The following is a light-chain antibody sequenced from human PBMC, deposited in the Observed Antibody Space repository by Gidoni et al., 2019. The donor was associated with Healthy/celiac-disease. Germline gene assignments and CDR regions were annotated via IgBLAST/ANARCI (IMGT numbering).Light chain of an antibody. V-gene: IGKV3-15*01. CDR3: QRYNNWPPWT. J-gene: IGKJ1*01. Sequence: ELVMTHSPATLSVSPGERATLTCRASQSVSSNSAWSQQKPGQAPRLLIYVASTRATGIPARFSCSGSGSGFALTISSLQFEDFAVYYCQRYNNWPPWTFGQGTKVEIK. CDR1: QSVSSN. CDR2: VAS.